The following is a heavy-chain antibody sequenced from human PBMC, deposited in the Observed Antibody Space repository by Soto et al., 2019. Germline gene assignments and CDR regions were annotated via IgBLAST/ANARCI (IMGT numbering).Heavy chain of an antibody. V-gene: IGHV3-30*03. CDR3: XXXXXXXXXXXXXXXXXDX. CDR2: XSYDGSNK. J-gene: IGHJ4*02. Sequence: QVQLVXSGGGVVQPGRSLRLSCAASGFTFSSYGMHWVXXXPXXXXXXXXXXSYDGSNKYYADSVKGRFTISRDNSKNTLYLQXXSXRAXXXAXXYXXXXXXXXXXXXXXXXXXDXWGQGTLVTVSS. CDR1: GFTFSSYG.